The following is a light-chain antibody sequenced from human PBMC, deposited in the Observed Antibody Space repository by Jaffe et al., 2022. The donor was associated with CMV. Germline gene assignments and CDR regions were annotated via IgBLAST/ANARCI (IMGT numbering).Light chain of an antibody. CDR1: SSNIGSNS. V-gene: IGLV1-36*01. CDR2: YDH. Sequence: QSVLTQPPSVSGAPRQRVTISCSGSSSNIGSNSVNWYQQLPTKPPRLLIYYDHLPSGVSDRFSGSKTGTSASLAISGLQSEDEADYYCAAWDDSLNAWVFGGGTKVTVL. J-gene: IGLJ3*02. CDR3: AAWDDSLNAWV.